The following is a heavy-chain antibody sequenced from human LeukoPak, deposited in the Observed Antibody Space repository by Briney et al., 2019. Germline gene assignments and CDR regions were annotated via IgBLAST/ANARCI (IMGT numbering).Heavy chain of an antibody. CDR1: GFTFSSYA. CDR3: ARDGGYGDYPVLY. CDR2: IWYDGSNK. Sequence: GGSLRLSCAASGFTFSSYAMSWVRQAPGKGLEWVAVIWYDGSNKYYADSVKGRFTISRDNSKNTLYLQMNSLRAEDTAVYYCARDGGYGDYPVLYWGQGTLVTVSS. J-gene: IGHJ4*02. D-gene: IGHD4-17*01. V-gene: IGHV3-33*08.